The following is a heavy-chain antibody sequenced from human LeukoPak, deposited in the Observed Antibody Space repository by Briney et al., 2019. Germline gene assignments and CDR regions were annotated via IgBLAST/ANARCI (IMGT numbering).Heavy chain of an antibody. CDR2: IYYSGST. CDR1: GGSISTYY. CDR3: ARSGGYSSSWSL. Sequence: PSETLSLTCTVSGGSISTYYWNWIQQPPGKELEWIGYIYYSGSTNYNPSLKSRVTISVDTSKNQFSLKLNSVTAADTAVYYCARSGGYSSSWSLWGQGTLVTVSS. V-gene: IGHV4-59*01. J-gene: IGHJ4*02. D-gene: IGHD6-13*01.